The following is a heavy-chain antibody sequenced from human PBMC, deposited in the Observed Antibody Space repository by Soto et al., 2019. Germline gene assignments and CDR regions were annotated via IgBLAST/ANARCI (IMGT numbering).Heavy chain of an antibody. Sequence: EVQLLESGGGLVQPGGSLRLSCVVSGFTFSSYGMSWVRQAPGKGLEWFSGISGISDSGYSTYYADSVKGRFTISRDNSKNTLYVQMNSLRAEDTAVYYCAKPHVTYYYYGMDVWGHGTTVTVSS. J-gene: IGHJ6*02. CDR3: AKPHVTYYYYGMDV. V-gene: IGHV3-23*01. CDR1: GFTFSSYG. CDR2: ISDSGYST.